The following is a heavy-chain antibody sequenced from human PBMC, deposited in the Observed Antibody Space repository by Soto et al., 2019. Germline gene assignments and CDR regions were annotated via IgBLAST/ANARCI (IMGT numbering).Heavy chain of an antibody. J-gene: IGHJ4*02. Sequence: ASVKVSCKASGHTFTSYYMHWVRQAPGQGLEWMGIINPSGGTNYAQKFQGRVTMTRDTSISTAYMELSRLRSDDTAVYYCARVYYYDSRRTLDYWGQGTLVTVSS. CDR3: ARVYYYDSRRTLDY. D-gene: IGHD3-22*01. CDR1: GHTFTSYY. CDR2: INPSGGT. V-gene: IGHV1-2*02.